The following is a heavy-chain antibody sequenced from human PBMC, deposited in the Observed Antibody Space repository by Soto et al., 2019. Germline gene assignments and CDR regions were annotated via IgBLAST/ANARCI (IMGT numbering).Heavy chain of an antibody. D-gene: IGHD2-2*01. V-gene: IGHV3-49*04. J-gene: IGHJ4*02. CDR3: SSEIILIVVVPAAFDY. Sequence: GGSLRLSCTASGFTFGDYAMSWVRQAPGKGLEWVGFIRSKAYGGTTEYAASVKGRFTISRDESKSISYLQMNSLKTEDTAVYYCSSEIILIVVVPAAFDYWGQGTLVTVSS. CDR1: GFTFGDYA. CDR2: IRSKAYGGTT.